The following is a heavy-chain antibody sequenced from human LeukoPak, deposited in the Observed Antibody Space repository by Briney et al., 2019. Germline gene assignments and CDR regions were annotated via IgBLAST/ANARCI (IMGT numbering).Heavy chain of an antibody. CDR3: ARDSGSYFGNYYYGMDV. CDR2: IYYNGGT. D-gene: IGHD1-26*01. CDR1: GDSISSGTYY. Sequence: SETLSLTCTVSGDSISSGTYYWGWIRQPPGKGLEWIGNIYYNGGTYYSPSLKSRVTISVDTSKNQFSLKLSSVTAADTAVYYCARDSGSYFGNYYYGMDVWGQGTTVTVSS. J-gene: IGHJ6*02. V-gene: IGHV4-39*07.